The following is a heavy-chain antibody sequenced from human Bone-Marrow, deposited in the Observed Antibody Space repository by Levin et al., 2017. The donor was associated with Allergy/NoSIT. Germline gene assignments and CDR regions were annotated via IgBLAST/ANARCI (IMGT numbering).Heavy chain of an antibody. J-gene: IGHJ4*02. CDR3: ARGSGWYDY. CDR1: GFTFSSQN. CDR2: ISTTSRYI. D-gene: IGHD6-19*01. V-gene: IGHV3-21*01. Sequence: LSLPCAASGFTFSSQNMNWVRQAPGRGLEWVSSISTTSRYIHYADSVKGRFTISRDNAKNSLYLQMNSLKAEDTAVYYCARGSGWYDYWGQGTLVTVSS.